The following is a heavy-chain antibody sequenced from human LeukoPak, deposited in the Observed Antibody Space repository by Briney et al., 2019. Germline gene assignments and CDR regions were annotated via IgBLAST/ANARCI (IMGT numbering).Heavy chain of an antibody. D-gene: IGHD5-12*01. CDR3: ASYPRYMSSPPFDY. CDR2: INPNTGDT. V-gene: IGHV1-2*02. Sequence: ASVKVSCKASGYTFTGYYMHWVRQAPGQGLEWMGWINPNTGDTNYAQKFQGRVTMTRDTTINTAYMDLSRLTSDDTAVYYCASYPRYMSSPPFDYWGQGTLVTVSS. CDR1: GYTFTGYY. J-gene: IGHJ4*02.